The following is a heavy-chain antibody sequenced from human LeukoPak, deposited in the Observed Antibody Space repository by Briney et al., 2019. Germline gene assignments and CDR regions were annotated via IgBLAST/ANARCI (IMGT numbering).Heavy chain of an antibody. CDR2: IHSGGTT. Sequence: GGSLRLSCAASGFTISNNYMSWVRQAPGRGPEWVSVIHSGGTTHYSDSVKGRFTISRDNSNNTLFLQMDSTRADDTAVYHCTKDPGYGLGIDFGDFWGQGIPVTVSS. J-gene: IGHJ4*02. CDR1: GFTISNNY. CDR3: TKDPGYGLGIDFGDF. V-gene: IGHV3-66*01. D-gene: IGHD3-10*01.